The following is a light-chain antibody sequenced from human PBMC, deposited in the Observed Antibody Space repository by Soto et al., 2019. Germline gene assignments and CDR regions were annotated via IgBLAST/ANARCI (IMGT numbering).Light chain of an antibody. Sequence: LTQAPGTLSLSPGERATLSCRASQSVSSSYLAWYQQKPGQAPRLLIYGASSRATGIPDRFSGSGSGTDFTLTISRLEPEDFAVYYCQQYGSSPLTFGGGTKVDIK. CDR3: QQYGSSPLT. CDR1: QSVSSSY. J-gene: IGKJ4*01. V-gene: IGKV3-20*01. CDR2: GAS.